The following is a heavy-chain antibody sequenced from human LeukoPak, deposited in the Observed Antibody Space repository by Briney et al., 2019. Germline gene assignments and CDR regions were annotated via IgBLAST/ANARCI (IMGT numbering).Heavy chain of an antibody. V-gene: IGHV1-2*06. CDR2: INPNSGGT. J-gene: IGHJ4*02. CDR3: ARERSCGLGGIIY. Sequence: ASVKVSCKASGYTFTGYYMHWVRQAPGQGLEWMGRINPNSGGTNYAQKFQGRVTMTRDTSISTAYMELSRLRSDDTAVYYCARERSCGLGGIIYWGQGTLVTVSS. D-gene: IGHD5-18*01. CDR1: GYTFTGYY.